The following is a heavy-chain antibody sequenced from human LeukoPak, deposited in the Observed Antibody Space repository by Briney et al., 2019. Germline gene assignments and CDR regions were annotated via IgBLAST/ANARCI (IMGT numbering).Heavy chain of an antibody. CDR3: ARSKTFAYGMDV. Sequence: PSQTLSLTCTVSGGSISSYYWSCVRHPPGKGLGWIGYIYYSGSTNYNPSLKSRVTISVDTSKNQYSLKLSSVTAADTAVYYCARSKTFAYGMDVWGQGTTVTVSS. CDR1: GGSISSYY. V-gene: IGHV4-59*01. J-gene: IGHJ6*02. CDR2: IYYSGST.